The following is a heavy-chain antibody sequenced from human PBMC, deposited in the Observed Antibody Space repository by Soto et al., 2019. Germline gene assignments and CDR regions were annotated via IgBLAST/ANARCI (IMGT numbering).Heavy chain of an antibody. V-gene: IGHV3-30-3*01. D-gene: IGHD3-10*02. J-gene: IGHJ6*02. CDR3: ARDEIRCSWACGMDV. CDR2: ISYDGSNK. CDR1: GFTFSSYA. Sequence: QVQLVESGGGVVQPGRSLRLSCAASGFTFSSYAMHWVRQAPGKGLEWVAVISYDGSNKYYADSVKGRFTISRDNSENTLYLQMNSLRAEDTAVYYGARDEIRCSWACGMDVWGQGTTVTVSS.